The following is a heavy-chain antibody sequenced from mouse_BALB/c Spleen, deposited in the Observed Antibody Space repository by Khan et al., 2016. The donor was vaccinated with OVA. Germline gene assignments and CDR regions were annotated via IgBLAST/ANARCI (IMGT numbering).Heavy chain of an antibody. CDR3: ADHLTGSCAY. CDR2: ISSGGDYT. CDR1: GFTFSSYS. V-gene: IGHV5-6*01. J-gene: IGHJ3*01. Sequence: EVQRVESGGDLVKPGGSLKLSCAASGFTFSSYSMSWVRQTPDKRLEWVASISSGGDYTYYPDRVKGRFTISRDNAKNTLYLQMSDLTSEDTAMYYCADHLTGSCAYWDQGTLVTVSA. D-gene: IGHD4-1*01.